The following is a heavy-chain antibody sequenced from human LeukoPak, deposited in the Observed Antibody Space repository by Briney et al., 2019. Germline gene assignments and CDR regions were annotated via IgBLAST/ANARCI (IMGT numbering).Heavy chain of an antibody. Sequence: SGGSLRLSCAASGFTFSDYNMRWIRQAPGKGLEWVSSISRSGSTKYYADSVKGRFTISRDNAKNSLFLQMNSLRAEDTAVYYCARARYREINYAYAGGFYYMDVWGKGTTVTVSS. D-gene: IGHD1-26*01. J-gene: IGHJ6*03. CDR3: ARARYREINYAYAGGFYYMDV. CDR2: ISRSGSTK. CDR1: GFTFSDYN. V-gene: IGHV3-11*01.